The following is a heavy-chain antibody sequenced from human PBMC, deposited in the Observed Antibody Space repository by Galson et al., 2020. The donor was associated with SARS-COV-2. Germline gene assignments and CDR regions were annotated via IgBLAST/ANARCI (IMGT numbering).Heavy chain of an antibody. D-gene: IGHD2-2*02. V-gene: IGHV4-39*01. CDR1: GGSISSSSNY. CDR2: IYYSGST. Sequence: SETLSLTCTVSGGSISSSSNYWGWIRQPPGKGLAWIGSIYYSGSTYYNPSLKSRVTISVDTPKNQFSLKLSSVTAADTAVYYCASRGASSELLYYYWGQGTLVTVSS. CDR3: ASRGASSELLYYY. J-gene: IGHJ4*02.